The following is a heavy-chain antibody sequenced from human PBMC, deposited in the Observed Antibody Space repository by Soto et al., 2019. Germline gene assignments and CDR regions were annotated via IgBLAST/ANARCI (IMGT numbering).Heavy chain of an antibody. Sequence: EVQLLESGGGLVQPGGSLRLSCAASGFTFSSYAMSWVRQAPGKGLEWVSAISGSGGSTYYADSVKGRFTISRDNSKNTLYLQMNSLRAEDTAVYYCAKGVGLGANTFKYYFDYWGQGTLVTVSS. V-gene: IGHV3-23*01. CDR2: ISGSGGST. CDR3: AKGVGLGANTFKYYFDY. J-gene: IGHJ4*02. D-gene: IGHD1-26*01. CDR1: GFTFSSYA.